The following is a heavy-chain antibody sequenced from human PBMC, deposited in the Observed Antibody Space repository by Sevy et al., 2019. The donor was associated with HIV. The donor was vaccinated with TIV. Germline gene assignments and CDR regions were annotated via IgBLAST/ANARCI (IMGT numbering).Heavy chain of an antibody. CDR1: GFTFRSYS. J-gene: IGHJ6*02. Sequence: GGSLRLSCAASGFTFRSYSMNWVRQAPGRGLEWVSSITSSSSFIFYADSVKGRFSISRDNAKNSLFLQMNSLRAEDWAVYYFARPTSGLSEYEPLDNARFYGMDVWGQGTTVTVSS. V-gene: IGHV3-21*01. CDR3: ARPTSGLSEYEPLDNARFYGMDV. D-gene: IGHD1-20*01. CDR2: ITSSSSFI.